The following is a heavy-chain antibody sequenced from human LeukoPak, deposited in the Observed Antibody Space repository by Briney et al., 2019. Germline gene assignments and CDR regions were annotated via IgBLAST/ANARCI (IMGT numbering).Heavy chain of an antibody. CDR2: ISGCGDTT. V-gene: IGHV3-23*01. D-gene: IGHD2-15*01. J-gene: IGHJ4*02. CDR1: GFTFTTYA. Sequence: GGSLRLSCAASGFTFTTYAMSWVRQAPGKGLEWVSSISGCGDTTYYAASVKGRSTTSRDNSNNTFYLQVNSLRAEDTAVYYCAKARCIHFFDYWGQGTLVTVSS. CDR3: AKARCIHFFDY.